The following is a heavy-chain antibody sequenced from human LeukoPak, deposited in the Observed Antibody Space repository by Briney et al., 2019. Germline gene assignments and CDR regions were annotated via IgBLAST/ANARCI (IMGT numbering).Heavy chain of an antibody. J-gene: IGHJ5*02. CDR2: IRSNSDGGTI. V-gene: IGHV3-15*07. CDR1: GFTFSNAW. Sequence: GGSLRLSCATSGFTFSNAWMNWVRQAPGKGLEWVGRIRSNSDGGTIDYAAPVKGRFTLSRDDSKTTLYLQMNSLQTEDTAVYYCATDFYDSTWGQGTLVTVPS. CDR3: ATDFYDST. D-gene: IGHD3-22*01.